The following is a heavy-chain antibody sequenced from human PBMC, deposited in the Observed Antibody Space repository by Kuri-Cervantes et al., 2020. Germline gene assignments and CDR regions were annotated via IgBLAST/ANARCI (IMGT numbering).Heavy chain of an antibody. J-gene: IGHJ4*02. V-gene: IGHV3-72*01. D-gene: IGHD3-16*01. CDR1: GFTFSSYS. CDR2: TRNRANSYTT. Sequence: GGSLRLSCAASGFTFSSYSMNWVRQAPGKGLEWVGRTRNRANSYTTEYAASVKDRFTISRDASKTSVYLQMNSLKTEDAAVYYCTRGNVWGSSVDWGQGNLVTVSS. CDR3: TRGNVWGSSVD.